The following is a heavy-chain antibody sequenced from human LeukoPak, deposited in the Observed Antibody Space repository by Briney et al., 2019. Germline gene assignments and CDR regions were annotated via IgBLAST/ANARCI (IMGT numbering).Heavy chain of an antibody. Sequence: GGSLRLSCAASGFTFSGNAMSWVRQAPGKGLEWVSAIRGSGGGTYYADSAKGRFTISRDNSKNTLYLQMNSLRAEDTAVYYCAKVRSDYYDILTGNYNPLFDYWGQGTLVTVSS. CDR3: AKVRSDYYDILTGNYNPLFDY. D-gene: IGHD3-9*01. V-gene: IGHV3-23*01. J-gene: IGHJ4*02. CDR2: IRGSGGGT. CDR1: GFTFSGNA.